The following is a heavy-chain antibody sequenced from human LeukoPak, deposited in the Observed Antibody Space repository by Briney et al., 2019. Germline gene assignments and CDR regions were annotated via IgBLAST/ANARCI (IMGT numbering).Heavy chain of an antibody. CDR2: IKQDGSEK. V-gene: IGHV3-7*03. Sequence: GGSLRLSCAASGFTFSSYWMSWVRQAPGKGLEWVANIKQDGSEKYYVDSVKGRFTISRDNAKNSLYLQMNSLRAEDTALYYCAKEGGGYYGSGNYLDYWGQGTLVTVSS. D-gene: IGHD3-10*01. J-gene: IGHJ4*02. CDR3: AKEGGGYYGSGNYLDY. CDR1: GFTFSSYW.